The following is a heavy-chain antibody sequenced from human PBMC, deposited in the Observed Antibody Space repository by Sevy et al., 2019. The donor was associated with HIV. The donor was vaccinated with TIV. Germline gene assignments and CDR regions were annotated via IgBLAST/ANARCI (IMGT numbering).Heavy chain of an antibody. CDR3: ARASHMITFGGVIVIDGIDY. CDR1: GLTFSNYA. D-gene: IGHD3-16*02. CDR2: ISYDGSNK. V-gene: IGHV3-30*09. J-gene: IGHJ4*02. Sequence: GESLKISCAASGLTFSNYAIHWVRQAPGKGLEWVAVISYDGSNKDYADSVKGRFAISRDNSKNTLYLQMNSLRVEDTEVYYCARASHMITFGGVIVIDGIDYWGQGTLVTVSS.